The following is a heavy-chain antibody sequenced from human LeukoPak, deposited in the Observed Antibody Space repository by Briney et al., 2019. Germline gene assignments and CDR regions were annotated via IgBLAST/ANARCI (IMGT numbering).Heavy chain of an antibody. J-gene: IGHJ4*02. CDR2: ISYDGSNK. CDR1: GFTFSSYW. CDR3: ARGGRGVWGSLDY. V-gene: IGHV3-30*03. Sequence: PGGSLRLSCAASGFTFSSYWMSWVRQAPGKGLEWVAVISYDGSNKYYADSVKGRFTISRDNSKNTLYLQMNSLRAEDTAVYYCARGGRGVWGSLDYWGQGTLVTVSS. D-gene: IGHD3-16*01.